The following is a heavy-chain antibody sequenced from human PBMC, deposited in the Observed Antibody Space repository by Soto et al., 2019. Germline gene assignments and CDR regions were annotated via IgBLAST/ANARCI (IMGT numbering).Heavy chain of an antibody. CDR2: IIPILGIA. D-gene: IGHD2-21*02. J-gene: IGHJ4*02. Sequence: QVQLVQSGAEVKKPGSSVKVSSKASGGTFSSYTISWVRQAPGQGLEWMGRIIPILGIANYAQKFQGRVTITADKSTSTAYMELSSLRSEDTAVYYCAIDRGDGGENYWGLGTLVTVSS. V-gene: IGHV1-69*08. CDR1: GGTFSSYT. CDR3: AIDRGDGGENY.